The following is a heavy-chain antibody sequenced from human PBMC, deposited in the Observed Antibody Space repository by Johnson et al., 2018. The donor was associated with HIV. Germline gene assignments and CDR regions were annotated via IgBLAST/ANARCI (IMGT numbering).Heavy chain of an antibody. CDR1: GFTFSPYW. Sequence: VQLVESGGGLVQPGGSLRLSCAASGFTFSPYWMHWVRQAPGKGLEYVSGFSDDGETTYYANSVKGRVTISRDNSKSTLYLQMGRLRSEDTAMYYCTRKCDYAQGFDIWGRGTLVTVSS. CDR3: TRKCDYAQGFDI. CDR2: FSDDGETT. D-gene: IGHD4/OR15-4a*01. J-gene: IGHJ3*02. V-gene: IGHV3-64*01.